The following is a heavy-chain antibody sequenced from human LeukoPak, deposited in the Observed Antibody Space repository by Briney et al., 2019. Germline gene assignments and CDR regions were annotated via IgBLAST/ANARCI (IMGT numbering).Heavy chain of an antibody. CDR1: GDSISNYY. Sequence: SETLSLTCTVSGDSISNYYWSWIRQSPGKELEWIGYMYNRGSTIYNPSLKSRVTMSTDTSKNQFSLRLTPVTAADTAVYYCARAEKAVTGTLDYWAQGTLITVS. D-gene: IGHD6-19*01. CDR2: MYNRGST. V-gene: IGHV4-59*01. J-gene: IGHJ4*02. CDR3: ARAEKAVTGTLDY.